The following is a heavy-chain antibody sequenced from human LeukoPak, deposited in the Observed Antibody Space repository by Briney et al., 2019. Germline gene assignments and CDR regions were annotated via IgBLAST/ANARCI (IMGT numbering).Heavy chain of an antibody. D-gene: IGHD3-22*01. Sequence: GGSLRLSCAASGFTFSSYGMHWVRQAPGKGLEWVAVISYDGSNKYYADSVKGRFTISRDNSKNTLYLQMNSLRAEDTAVYYCAKDPHYDSPGGQGTMVTVSS. CDR3: AKDPHYDSP. J-gene: IGHJ3*01. CDR1: GFTFSSYG. V-gene: IGHV3-30*18. CDR2: ISYDGSNK.